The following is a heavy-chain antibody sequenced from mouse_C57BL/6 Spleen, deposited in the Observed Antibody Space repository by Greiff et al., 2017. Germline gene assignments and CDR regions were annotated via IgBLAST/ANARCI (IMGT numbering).Heavy chain of an antibody. CDR1: GFTFSSYA. D-gene: IGHD1-1*01. J-gene: IGHJ3*01. CDR3: ARVITTVVATGPFAY. V-gene: IGHV5-4*01. CDR2: ISDGGSYT. Sequence: EVQLVESGGGLVKPGGSLKLSCAASGFTFSSYAMSWVRQTPEKRLEWVATISDGGSYTYYPDNVKGRFTISRDNAKNNLYLQMSHLKSEDTAMYYCARVITTVVATGPFAYWGQGTLVTVSA.